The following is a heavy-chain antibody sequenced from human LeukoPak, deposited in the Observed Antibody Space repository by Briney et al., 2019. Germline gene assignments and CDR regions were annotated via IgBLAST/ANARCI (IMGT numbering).Heavy chain of an antibody. V-gene: IGHV5-51*01. J-gene: IGHJ3*01. D-gene: IGHD1-26*01. CDR3: GMSGDRGPLQDDVFDV. CDR2: IYPGDSGP. Sequence: GESLKISCKVSGYSFTNYCIGWVRQMPGKGLEWMGTIYPGDSGPTYSPSFQGQVTISVDKSINAAYLQWSSLQASDTAMYYCGMSGDRGPLQDDVFDVWGQGTMVTVST. CDR1: GYSFTNYC.